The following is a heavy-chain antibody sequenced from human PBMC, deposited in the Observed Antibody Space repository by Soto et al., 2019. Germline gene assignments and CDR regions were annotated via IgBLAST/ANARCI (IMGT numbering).Heavy chain of an antibody. D-gene: IGHD6-6*01. CDR2: IYWDDDK. CDR1: GFSRSTVDLG. Sequence: RTLVNPPHNLTLTCTISGFSRSTVDLGVGCITQPPGKALAWLAVIYWDDDKRYSPSLKSRLTITKDTSKNQVLLTMTNMDPVDTATYFCARSKYSISYFDYWGQGTLLTVSS. J-gene: IGHJ4*02. V-gene: IGHV2-5*02. CDR3: ARSKYSISYFDY.